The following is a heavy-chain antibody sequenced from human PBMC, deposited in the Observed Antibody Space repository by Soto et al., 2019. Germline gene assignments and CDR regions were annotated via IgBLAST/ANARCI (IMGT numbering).Heavy chain of an antibody. V-gene: IGHV1-18*04. Sequence: ASVKVSCNASAYSFTSYRISWVRQAPGQDLEWMGWISAYNGNTNYAQNLQGRVTMTTDTSTSRVSRELRGLRADDTAVYYCAREDRYNYGDYYYGIDVWGQVSPVTVSS. CDR1: AYSFTSYR. CDR2: ISAYNGNT. CDR3: AREDRYNYGDYYYGIDV. J-gene: IGHJ6*02. D-gene: IGHD5-18*01.